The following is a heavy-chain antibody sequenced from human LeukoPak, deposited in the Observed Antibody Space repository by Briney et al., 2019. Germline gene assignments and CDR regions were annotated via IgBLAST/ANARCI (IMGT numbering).Heavy chain of an antibody. CDR3: ARHEDTTMVSPHMDV. J-gene: IGHJ6*03. V-gene: IGHV4-39*01. Sequence: SETLSLTCTVSGGSISSSSYYWGWIRQPPGKGLEWIGSIYYSGSTYYNPSLKSRVTISVDTSKNQFSLKLSSVTAADTAVYYCARHEDTTMVSPHMDVWGKGTTVTVSS. CDR2: IYYSGST. CDR1: GGSISSSSYY. D-gene: IGHD5-18*01.